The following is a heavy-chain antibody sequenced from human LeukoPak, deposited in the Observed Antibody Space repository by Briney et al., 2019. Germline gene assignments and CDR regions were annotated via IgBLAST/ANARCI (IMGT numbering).Heavy chain of an antibody. CDR1: GGTFSSYA. D-gene: IGHD5-24*01. Sequence: GASVKVSCKASGGTFSSYAISWVRQAPGQGLEWMGGIIPIFGTANYAQKFQGRVTITADESTSTAYMELSSLRSEDTALYYCARAGPGIGGYNGGCEYWGQGTLVTVSS. V-gene: IGHV1-69*13. CDR2: IIPIFGTA. CDR3: ARAGPGIGGYNGGCEY. J-gene: IGHJ4*02.